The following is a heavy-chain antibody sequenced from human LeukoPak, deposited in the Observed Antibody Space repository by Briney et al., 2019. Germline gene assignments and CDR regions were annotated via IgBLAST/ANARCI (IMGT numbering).Heavy chain of an antibody. Sequence: SETLSLTCTVSGGSISSYYWSWIRQPPGKGLEWIGYIYYSGSTNYNPSLKSRVTISVYTSKNQFSLKLSSVTAAHTAVYYCASNYYGSGSLDYWGQGTLVTVSS. CDR3: ASNYYGSGSLDY. CDR1: GGSISSYY. V-gene: IGHV4-59*08. J-gene: IGHJ4*02. D-gene: IGHD3-10*01. CDR2: IYYSGST.